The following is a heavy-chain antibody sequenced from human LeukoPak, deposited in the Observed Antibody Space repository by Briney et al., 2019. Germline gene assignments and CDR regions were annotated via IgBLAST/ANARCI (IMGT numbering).Heavy chain of an antibody. CDR2: IWHDSSNK. Sequence: GGSLTLSCAAAGFTFSTYGMHWVRQPPGKGLEWLAYIWHDSSNKYYTDSVKGRFTISRDNSKNTLYLEMNSLRAEDTAVYYCAKDHLSIDHWGQGSLVTVSS. CDR1: GFTFSTYG. V-gene: IGHV3-30*02. CDR3: AKDHLSIDH. J-gene: IGHJ4*02.